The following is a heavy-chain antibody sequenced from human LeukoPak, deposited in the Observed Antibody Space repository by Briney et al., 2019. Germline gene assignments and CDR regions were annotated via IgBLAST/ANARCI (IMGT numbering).Heavy chain of an antibody. CDR3: ARQPGMTAKSWYFDL. D-gene: IGHD2-2*01. CDR1: GYTFTKYW. Sequence: GESLEISCEGSGYTFTKYWIGWVRQMPGKGLEWMGIIHPGDSHTWYSPSFQGQVTISADKSISMAYLRWSSLKASDTAMYFCARQPGMTAKSWYFDLWGRGTLVTVSS. J-gene: IGHJ2*01. CDR2: IHPGDSHT. V-gene: IGHV5-51*01.